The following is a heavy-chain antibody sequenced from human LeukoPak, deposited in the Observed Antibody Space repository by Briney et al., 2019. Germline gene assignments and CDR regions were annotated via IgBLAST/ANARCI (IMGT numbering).Heavy chain of an antibody. CDR2: ISSSSSYI. D-gene: IGHD6-19*01. V-gene: IGHV3-21*01. Sequence: GGSLRLSCAASGFTFSSYSMNWVRQAPGKGLEWVSSISSSSSYIYYADSVKGRFTISRDNAKNSLYLQMNSLRAEDTAVYYCARDRLYSSGWYLPTKNWFDPWGQGTLVTVSS. CDR1: GFTFSSYS. CDR3: ARDRLYSSGWYLPTKNWFDP. J-gene: IGHJ5*02.